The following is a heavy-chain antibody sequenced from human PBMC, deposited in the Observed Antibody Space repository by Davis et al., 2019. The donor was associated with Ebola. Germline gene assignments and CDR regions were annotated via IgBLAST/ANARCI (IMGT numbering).Heavy chain of an antibody. Sequence: GESLKISCAASGFTFSSYSMNWVRQAPGKGLEWVSYISSSDSTIYYADSVKGRFTISRDNAKNSLYLQMNSLRAEDTAVYYCARDPTRTYYDFWSGSSDYYYGMDVWGQGTTVTVSS. CDR3: ARDPTRTYYDFWSGSSDYYYGMDV. V-gene: IGHV3-48*01. CDR1: GFTFSSYS. CDR2: ISSSDSTI. J-gene: IGHJ6*02. D-gene: IGHD3-3*01.